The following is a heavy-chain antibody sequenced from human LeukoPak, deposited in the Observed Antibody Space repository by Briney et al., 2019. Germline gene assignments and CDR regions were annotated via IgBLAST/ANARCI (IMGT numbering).Heavy chain of an antibody. CDR2: IYHSGST. Sequence: PSETLSLTCAVSGGSISSSNWWSWVRQPPGKGLEWIGEIYHSGSTNYNPSLKSRVTISVDKSKNQFSLKLSSVTAADTAVYYCARGYSGYDPSYYYYYYMDVWGKGTTVTVSS. V-gene: IGHV4-4*02. CDR1: GGSISSSNW. D-gene: IGHD5-12*01. J-gene: IGHJ6*03. CDR3: ARGYSGYDPSYYYYYYMDV.